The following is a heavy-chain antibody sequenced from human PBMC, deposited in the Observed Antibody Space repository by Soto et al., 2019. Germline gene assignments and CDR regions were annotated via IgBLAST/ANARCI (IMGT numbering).Heavy chain of an antibody. CDR1: GGSISSSSYY. Sequence: SETLSLTCTVSGGSISSSSYYWGLIRQPPGKGLEWIGSIYYSGSTYYNPSLKSRVTISVDTSKNQFSLKLSSVTAADTAVYYCARHTRIQLWSDYYYGMDVWGQGTTVTVSS. CDR3: ARHTRIQLWSDYYYGMDV. V-gene: IGHV4-39*01. CDR2: IYYSGST. J-gene: IGHJ6*02. D-gene: IGHD5-18*01.